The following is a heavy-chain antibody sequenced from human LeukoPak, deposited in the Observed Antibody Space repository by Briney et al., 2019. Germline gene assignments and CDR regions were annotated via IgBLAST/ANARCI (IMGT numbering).Heavy chain of an antibody. V-gene: IGHV4-31*03. Sequence: SQTLSLTCTVSGGSISSGAYSWSWLRQHPGKGLEWIGYIYNTGSTSYNPSLKSRLTISLDTSKNQFSLKLTSVTAADTGVYYCARLALYDSSIWGQGTLVTVSS. CDR2: IYNTGST. CDR3: ARLALYDSSI. CDR1: GGSISSGAYS. J-gene: IGHJ4*02. D-gene: IGHD3-22*01.